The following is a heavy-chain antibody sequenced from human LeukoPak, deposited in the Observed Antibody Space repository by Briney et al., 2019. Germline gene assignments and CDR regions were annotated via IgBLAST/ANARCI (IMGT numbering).Heavy chain of an antibody. J-gene: IGHJ3*02. CDR1: GFIFSTYW. CDR3: ARDRPATRRDDI. V-gene: IGHV3-21*01. Sequence: GGSLRLSCAASGFIFSTYWMMWARQAPGKGLEWVSSISSSSSYIYYADSVKGRFTISRDNAKNSLYLQMNSLRAEDTAVYYCARDRPATRRDDIWGQGTMVTVSS. CDR2: ISSSSSYI.